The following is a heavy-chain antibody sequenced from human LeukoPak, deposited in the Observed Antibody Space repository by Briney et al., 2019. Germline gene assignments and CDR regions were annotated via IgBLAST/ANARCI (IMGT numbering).Heavy chain of an antibody. D-gene: IGHD6-13*01. V-gene: IGHV3-53*01. CDR3: ARDRSSSWPHYYYYRDV. J-gene: IGHJ6*03. CDR2: IYSGGST. CDR1: GFTVSSNY. Sequence: GGSLRLSCAASGFTVSSNYVSWVRQAPGKGLEWVSVIYSGGSTYYADSVKGRFTISRDNSKNTLYLQMNSLRAEDTAVYYCARDRSSSWPHYYYYRDVWGKGTTVTISS.